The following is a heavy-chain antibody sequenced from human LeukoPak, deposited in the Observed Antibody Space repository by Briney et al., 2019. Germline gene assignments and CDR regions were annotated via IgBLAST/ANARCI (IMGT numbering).Heavy chain of an antibody. Sequence: PGGSLRLSCAASGFTFSSYSMNWVRQTPGKGLEWVSYNSSSSSTIYYADSVKGRFTISRDNAKNSLYLQMNSLRDEDTAVYYCARGTGFEVVIPSYYGMDVWGQGTTVTVSS. D-gene: IGHD3-3*01. CDR3: ARGTGFEVVIPSYYGMDV. V-gene: IGHV3-48*02. CDR2: NSSSSSTI. J-gene: IGHJ6*02. CDR1: GFTFSSYS.